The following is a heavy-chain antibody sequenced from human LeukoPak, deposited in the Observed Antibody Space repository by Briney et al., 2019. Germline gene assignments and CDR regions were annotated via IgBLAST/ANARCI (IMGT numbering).Heavy chain of an antibody. CDR3: ARGGYSYGLASWY. Sequence: PGGSLRLSCAASGFTFSSYSMNWVRQAPGKGLEWVSSISSSSSYIYYADSVKGRFTFSRDNAKNSLYLQMNGLRAEDTAVYYCARGGYSYGLASWYWGQGNLVTVSS. D-gene: IGHD5-18*01. CDR2: ISSSSSYI. J-gene: IGHJ4*02. CDR1: GFTFSSYS. V-gene: IGHV3-21*01.